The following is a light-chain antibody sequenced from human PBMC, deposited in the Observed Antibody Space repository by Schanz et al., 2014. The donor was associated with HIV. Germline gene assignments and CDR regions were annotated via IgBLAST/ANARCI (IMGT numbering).Light chain of an antibody. V-gene: IGLV2-8*01. J-gene: IGLJ2*01. CDR3: SSYAGTNNLVL. CDR2: EVS. CDR1: SSDVGAYKY. Sequence: QSALTQPPSASGSPGQSVTISCTGTSSDVGAYKYVSWYQQHPGKAPKLMIFEVSERPSGVPDRFSGSKSGNTASLTVSGLQAEDEADYYCSSYAGTNNLVLFAGGTKLTVL.